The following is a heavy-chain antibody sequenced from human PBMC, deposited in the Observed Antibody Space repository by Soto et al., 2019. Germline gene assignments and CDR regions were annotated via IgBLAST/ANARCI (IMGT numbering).Heavy chain of an antibody. CDR2: ISYDGSNK. CDR3: AKEWRYYYGMDV. Sequence: GGSPRISCAASGFTFCSYGMHWVRQAPGKGLEWVAVISYDGSNKYYADSVKGRFTISRDNSKNTLYLQMNSLRAEDTAVYYCAKEWRYYYGMDVWGQGTTVTVSS. J-gene: IGHJ6*02. CDR1: GFTFCSYG. V-gene: IGHV3-30*18. D-gene: IGHD5-12*01.